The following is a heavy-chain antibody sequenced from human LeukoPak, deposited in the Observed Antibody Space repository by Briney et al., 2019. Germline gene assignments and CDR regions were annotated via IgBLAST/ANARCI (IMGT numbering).Heavy chain of an antibody. CDR3: ARDPSYSSGYFDI. V-gene: IGHV4-4*07. CDR1: GGSINSYY. J-gene: IGHJ3*02. Sequence: SETLSLTCTVSGGSINSYYWSWIRQPAGKGLEWIGRIYSSGSTNYNPSLKSRVTMSVDTSKNQSSLKLSSVTAADTAVYYCARDPSYSSGYFDIWGQGTMVTVSS. D-gene: IGHD6-19*01. CDR2: IYSSGST.